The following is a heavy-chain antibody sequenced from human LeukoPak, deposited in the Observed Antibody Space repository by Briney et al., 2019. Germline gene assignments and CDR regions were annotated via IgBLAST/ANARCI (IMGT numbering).Heavy chain of an antibody. Sequence: GESLKISCKGSGYSFTNNWIGWVRQVPGKGLEWMGIIYPGDSETRYSPSFQGQVTISADKSISTAYLQWSSLKASDTAMYYCARHTRATPFDYWGQGTLVTVSS. CDR1: GYSFTNNW. V-gene: IGHV5-51*01. J-gene: IGHJ4*02. CDR2: IYPGDSET. CDR3: ARHTRATPFDY. D-gene: IGHD2-15*01.